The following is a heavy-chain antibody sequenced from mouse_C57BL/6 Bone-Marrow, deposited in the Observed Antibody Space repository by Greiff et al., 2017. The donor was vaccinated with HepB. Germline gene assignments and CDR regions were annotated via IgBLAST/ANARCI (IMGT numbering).Heavy chain of an antibody. J-gene: IGHJ4*01. CDR3: ASVYFSNHGDY. Sequence: EVKLQESGPGLVKPSQSLSLTCSVTGYSITSGYYWNWIRQFPGNKLAWMGYISYDGSNNYNPSLKKRISITRDTSKNQFFLKLNSVTTEDTATYYCASVYFSNHGDYWGQGTSVTVSS. V-gene: IGHV3-6*01. D-gene: IGHD2-5*01. CDR1: GYSITSGYY. CDR2: ISYDGSN.